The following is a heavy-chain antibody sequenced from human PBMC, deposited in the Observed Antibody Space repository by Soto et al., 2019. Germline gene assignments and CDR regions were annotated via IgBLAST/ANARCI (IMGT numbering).Heavy chain of an antibody. V-gene: IGHV3-23*01. CDR1: GFIFSNYA. J-gene: IGHJ4*02. Sequence: EVQLLESGGGLVQPGGSLRISCVGSGFIFSNYAMTWVRQAPGKGLEWVSTIGVSGYDTHYPDSVKGRFTISRDNSKNTLYLQMHSLRVEDPALYYCAKDRPAYTSSEPLYWGRGTLITVSS. CDR2: IGVSGYDT. D-gene: IGHD6-19*01. CDR3: AKDRPAYTSSEPLY.